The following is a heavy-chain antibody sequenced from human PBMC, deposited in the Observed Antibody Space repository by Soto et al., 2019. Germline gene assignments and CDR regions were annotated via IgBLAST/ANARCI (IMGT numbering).Heavy chain of an antibody. J-gene: IGHJ2*01. V-gene: IGHV3-30*09. CDR1: GFSFSNYA. Sequence: QVQLVESGGGVVQPGRSLRLSCEASGFSFSNYAVHWVRQAPGKALEWVALISYNGGNKYHADSVKGRFAISRDNSKNPFFLQMNRLRPDDTGVYYCARDARTTVTTRGVWYFDLWGRGTLVSVSS. CDR3: ARDARTTVTTRGVWYFDL. D-gene: IGHD4-17*01. CDR2: ISYNGGNK.